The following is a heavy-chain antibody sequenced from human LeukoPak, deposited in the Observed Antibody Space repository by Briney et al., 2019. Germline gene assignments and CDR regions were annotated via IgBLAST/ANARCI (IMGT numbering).Heavy chain of an antibody. CDR2: IYSGGST. CDR3: ASFDSSSWPSHFDY. Sequence: GGSLRLSCAASGFTVSSSYMSWVRQAPGKGLEWVSVIYSGGSTYYADSVKGRFTISRDNSKNTLYLQMNSLRAEDTAVYYCASFDSSSWPSHFDYWGQGTLVTVSS. J-gene: IGHJ4*02. V-gene: IGHV3-53*01. CDR1: GFTVSSSY. D-gene: IGHD6-13*01.